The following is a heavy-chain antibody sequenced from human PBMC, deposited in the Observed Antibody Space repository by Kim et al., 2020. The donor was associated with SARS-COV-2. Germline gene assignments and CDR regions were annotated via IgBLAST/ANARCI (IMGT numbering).Heavy chain of an antibody. CDR2: GSP. V-gene: IGHV3-23*01. CDR3: AKDTWYFDL. Sequence: GSPYDADSVKGRFTISRDNSKSTLYLQMNSLRAEDTAVYYCAKDTWYFDLWGRGTLVTVSS. J-gene: IGHJ2*01.